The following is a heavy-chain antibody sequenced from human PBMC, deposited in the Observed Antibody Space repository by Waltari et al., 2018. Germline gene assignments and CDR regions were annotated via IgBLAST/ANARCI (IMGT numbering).Heavy chain of an antibody. J-gene: IGHJ6*02. CDR1: GGSFSGSA. CDR3: ARRHRSGSAMDV. CDR2: IIPPMTVG. V-gene: IGHV1-69*04. Sequence: QVQLVQSGAEVQKPGSSMKVSCKAAGGSFSGSAIIWVRHAPGQGMEWIGRIIPPMTVGNYAQKFQGRVTITADKSATTSYMEVRSLTSDDTAIYYCARRHRSGSAMDVWGQGTTVTVSS. D-gene: IGHD1-26*01.